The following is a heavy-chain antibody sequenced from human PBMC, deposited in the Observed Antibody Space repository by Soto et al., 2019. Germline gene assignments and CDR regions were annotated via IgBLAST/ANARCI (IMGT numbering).Heavy chain of an antibody. CDR3: ASAHYDFWSGYYTPYYYYYMDV. CDR1: GYTFTSYD. V-gene: IGHV1-8*01. CDR2: MNPNSGNT. J-gene: IGHJ6*03. Sequence: QVQLVQSGAEVKKPGASVKVSCKASGYTFTSYDINWVRQATGQGLEWMGWMNPNSGNTGYAQKFQGRVTMTRNTSRSTAYIELSSLRSEDTAVYYCASAHYDFWSGYYTPYYYYYMDVWGKGTTVTVSS. D-gene: IGHD3-3*01.